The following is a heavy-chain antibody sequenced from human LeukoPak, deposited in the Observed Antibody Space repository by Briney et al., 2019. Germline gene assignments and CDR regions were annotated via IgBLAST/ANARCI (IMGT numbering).Heavy chain of an antibody. D-gene: IGHD3-22*01. Sequence: PGGSLRLSCAASGFTFSSYEMHWVRQAPGKGLEWVSYISSSGSTIYYADSVKGRFTISRDNAKKSLYLQMNGLRAEDTAVYYCARARHDSSGYYSIFDNWGQGTLVTVSS. CDR3: ARARHDSSGYYSIFDN. J-gene: IGHJ4*02. V-gene: IGHV3-48*03. CDR1: GFTFSSYE. CDR2: ISSSGSTI.